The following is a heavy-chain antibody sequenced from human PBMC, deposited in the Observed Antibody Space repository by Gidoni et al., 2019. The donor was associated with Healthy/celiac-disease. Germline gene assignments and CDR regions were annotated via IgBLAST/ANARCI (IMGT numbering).Heavy chain of an antibody. V-gene: IGHV1-18*04. Sequence: QVQLVQSGAEVKKPGASVKVSCKASGYTFTSYGISWVRQAPGQGLEWMGWISAYNGNTNDAQKLKGRVTMTTDTSTSTDYMELRSLRSDDTAVYYCAREGGGYGDFDYTAGMDVWGQGTTVTVSS. D-gene: IGHD4-17*01. CDR3: AREGGGYGDFDYTAGMDV. CDR1: GYTFTSYG. J-gene: IGHJ6*02. CDR2: ISAYNGNT.